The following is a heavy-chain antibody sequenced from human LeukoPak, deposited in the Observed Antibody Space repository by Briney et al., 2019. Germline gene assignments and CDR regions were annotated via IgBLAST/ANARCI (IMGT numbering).Heavy chain of an antibody. CDR1: GFTFSSYS. D-gene: IGHD2-15*01. Sequence: GGSLRLSCAASGFTFSSYSMNWVRQAPGKGLEWVSSISSSSSYIYYADSVKGRFTISRDNAKNSLYLQMNSLRAEDTAVYYCARDCSGGSCSFAFDYWGQGTLVTVSS. CDR2: ISSSSSYI. J-gene: IGHJ4*02. V-gene: IGHV3-21*01. CDR3: ARDCSGGSCSFAFDY.